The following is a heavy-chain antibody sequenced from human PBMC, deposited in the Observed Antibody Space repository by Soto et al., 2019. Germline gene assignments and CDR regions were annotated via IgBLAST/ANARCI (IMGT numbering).Heavy chain of an antibody. V-gene: IGHV1-69*13. CDR3: ARGTNPEYYYDSSGYYHFDY. CDR1: GGTFSSYA. J-gene: IGHJ4*02. D-gene: IGHD3-22*01. Sequence: SVKVSCKXSGGTFSSYAISWVRQAPGQGLEWMGGIIPIFGTANYAQKFQGRVTITVDESTSTAYMGLSSLRSEDTAVYYCARGTNPEYYYDSSGYYHFDYWGQGTLVTVSS. CDR2: IIPIFGTA.